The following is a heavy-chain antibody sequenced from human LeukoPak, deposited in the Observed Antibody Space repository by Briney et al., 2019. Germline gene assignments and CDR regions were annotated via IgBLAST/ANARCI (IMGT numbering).Heavy chain of an antibody. CDR2: INPNSGGT. D-gene: IGHD6-19*01. Sequence: SVKVSCKASGYTFTGYYMHWVRQAPGQGLEWMGWINPNSGGTNYAQKFQGRVTMTRDTSISTAYMELSRLRSDDNGVYYCARAVAGTNDAFDIWGKGTMVTVSS. J-gene: IGHJ3*02. CDR1: GYTFTGYY. V-gene: IGHV1-2*02. CDR3: ARAVAGTNDAFDI.